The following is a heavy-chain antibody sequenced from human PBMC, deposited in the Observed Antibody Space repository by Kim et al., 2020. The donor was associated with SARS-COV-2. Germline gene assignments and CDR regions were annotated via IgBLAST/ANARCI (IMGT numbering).Heavy chain of an antibody. CDR1: GGSFSGYY. Sequence: SETLSLTCAVYGGSFSGYYWSWIRQPPGKGLEWIGEINHSGSTNYNPSRKSRGTISVDTSKNQLALKLSSVTAADTAVSYCARVALGDSNPFDYWGQGTLVTDSS. CDR3: ARVALGDSNPFDY. V-gene: IGHV4-34*01. D-gene: IGHD4-4*01. J-gene: IGHJ4*02. CDR2: INHSGST.